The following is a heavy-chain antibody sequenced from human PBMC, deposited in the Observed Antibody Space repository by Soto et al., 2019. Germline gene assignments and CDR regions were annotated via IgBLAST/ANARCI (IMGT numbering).Heavy chain of an antibody. CDR3: AIHFYYGSGSYYAVDY. D-gene: IGHD3-10*01. Sequence: EVQLLESGGGFVQPGGSLRLSCVVSGFTFSNYAINWVRQAPGKGLEWVSAISASGGSTYYIDSVKGRFTISRDSSKNTLYLHMNSLSVDDTAVYYCAIHFYYGSGSYYAVDYWGQGTLVTVSS. CDR1: GFTFSNYA. CDR2: ISASGGST. V-gene: IGHV3-23*01. J-gene: IGHJ4*02.